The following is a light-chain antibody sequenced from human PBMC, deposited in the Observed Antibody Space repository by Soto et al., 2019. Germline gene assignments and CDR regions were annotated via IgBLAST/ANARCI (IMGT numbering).Light chain of an antibody. CDR3: SLYAGSNTVL. J-gene: IGLJ2*01. CDR2: EVT. CDR1: SSDVGGYLY. V-gene: IGLV2-8*01. Sequence: QSVLTQPPSASGSPGQSVTISCTATSSDVGGYLYVSWYQQHPGKAPKLMIFEVTKRPSGVPDRFSGSKSGNTASLTVSGLQTEDEVNHYCSLYAGSNTVLFGGGTKLTVL.